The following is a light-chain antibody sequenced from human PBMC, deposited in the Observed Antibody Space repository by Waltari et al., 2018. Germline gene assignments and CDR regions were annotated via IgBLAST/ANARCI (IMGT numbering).Light chain of an antibody. J-gene: IGLJ3*02. CDR1: SSDVGRYNY. Sequence: QSALTQPASVSGSPGQSITISCTGTSSDVGRYNYFSWYQQHPGKAPKLIIYDVSNRPSGVSYRFSGSKSGNTASLTISGLQAEDEADYYCSSYTSSTTWVFGGGTKLTVL. CDR3: SSYTSSTTWV. CDR2: DVS. V-gene: IGLV2-14*03.